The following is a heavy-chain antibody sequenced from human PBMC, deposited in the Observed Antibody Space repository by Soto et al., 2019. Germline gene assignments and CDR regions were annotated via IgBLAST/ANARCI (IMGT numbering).Heavy chain of an antibody. J-gene: IGHJ4*02. V-gene: IGHV4-39*01. D-gene: IGHD3-10*01. CDR3: ARHGFEVPYYFDY. CDR2: IYYSGST. Sequence: QLQLQESGPGLVKPSETLSLTCTVSGGSISSSSYYWGWIRQPPGKGLEWIGSIYYSGSTYYNPSLKSRVTISVDRSKNQFSLKLSSVTAADTAVYYCARHGFEVPYYFDYWGQGTLVTVSS. CDR1: GGSISSSSYY.